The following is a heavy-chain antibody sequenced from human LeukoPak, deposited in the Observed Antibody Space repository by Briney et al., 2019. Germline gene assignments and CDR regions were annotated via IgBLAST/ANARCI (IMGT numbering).Heavy chain of an antibody. J-gene: IGHJ3*02. Sequence: GGSLRLSCAASGFTFSNAWVNWVRQAPGRGLEWVGRIKSKTGGGTVDNAAPVKGRFIISRDDSKNTLYLQMNTLKIEDTAVYYCVTDLGSGRRNDAFDIWGQGTMVIVSS. CDR3: VTDLGSGRRNDAFDI. D-gene: IGHD3-10*01. V-gene: IGHV3-15*07. CDR2: IKSKTGGGTV. CDR1: GFTFSNAW.